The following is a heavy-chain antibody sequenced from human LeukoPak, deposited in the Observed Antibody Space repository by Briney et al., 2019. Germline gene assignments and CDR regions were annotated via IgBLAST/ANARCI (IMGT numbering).Heavy chain of an antibody. D-gene: IGHD1-1*01. J-gene: IGHJ5*02. CDR1: GYTSTGYY. CDR2: INPNSGGT. Sequence: ASVKVSCKASGYTSTGYYMHWVRQAPGQGLEWMGWINPNSGGTNYAQKFQGRVTMTRDTSISTAYMELSRLRSDDTAVYYCARGNDFEGWFDPWGQGTLVTVSS. CDR3: ARGNDFEGWFDP. V-gene: IGHV1-2*02.